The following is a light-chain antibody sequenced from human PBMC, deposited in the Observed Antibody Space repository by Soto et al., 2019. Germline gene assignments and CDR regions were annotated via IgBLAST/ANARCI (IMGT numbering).Light chain of an antibody. J-gene: IGKJ5*01. CDR2: KAS. CDR3: QQYNSYPIT. V-gene: IGKV1-5*03. CDR1: QSISSS. Sequence: DIQMTQSPSTLSASVGDRVTITCRASQSISSSLAWYQQKPGKAPKLLIYKASSLDSGVPSRFSGSGSGTEFTLTISSLQPDDFATYYCQQYNSYPITFGQGTRLEIK.